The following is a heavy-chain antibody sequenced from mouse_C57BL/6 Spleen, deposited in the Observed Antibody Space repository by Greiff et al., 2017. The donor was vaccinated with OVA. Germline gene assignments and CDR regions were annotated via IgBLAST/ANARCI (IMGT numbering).Heavy chain of an antibody. CDR1: GYTFTSYW. J-gene: IGHJ2*01. CDR3: ARGGYDYDPFDY. Sequence: QVQLKQPGAELVKPGASVKLSCKASGYTFTSYWMHWVKQRPGQGLEWIGMIHPNSGSTNYNEKFKSKATLTVDKSSSTAYMQLSSLTSEDSAVYYCARGGYDYDPFDYWGQGTTLTVSS. V-gene: IGHV1-64*01. CDR2: IHPNSGST. D-gene: IGHD2-4*01.